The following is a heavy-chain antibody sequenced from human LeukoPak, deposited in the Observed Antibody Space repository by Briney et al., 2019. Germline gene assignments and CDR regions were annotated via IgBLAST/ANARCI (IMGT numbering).Heavy chain of an antibody. CDR3: TRLGTRYCTSTSCHSQFDF. D-gene: IGHD2-2*01. Sequence: GGSLRLSCAASGFTFSNYSMNWVRQAPGKGLEWVSCISSSSSYMYYADSVKGRFTISRDNAKNSLYLQMNSLRAEDTALYYCTRLGTRYCTSTSCHSQFDFWGQGTLVTVSS. CDR2: ISSSSSYM. CDR1: GFTFSNYS. J-gene: IGHJ4*02. V-gene: IGHV3-21*04.